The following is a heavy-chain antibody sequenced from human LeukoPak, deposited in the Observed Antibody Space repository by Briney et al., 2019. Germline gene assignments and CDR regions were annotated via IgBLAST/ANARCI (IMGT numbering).Heavy chain of an antibody. CDR2: IIPIFGTA. Sequence: GASVKVSCKASGYIFSNYGITWVRQAPGQGLEWMGGIIPIFGTANYAQKFQGRVTITADKSTSTAYMELSSLRSEDTAVYYCARGSGYYGSGSYLAYLFDYWGQGTLVTVSS. V-gene: IGHV1-69*06. CDR3: ARGSGYYGSGSYLAYLFDY. D-gene: IGHD3-10*01. J-gene: IGHJ4*02. CDR1: GYIFSNYG.